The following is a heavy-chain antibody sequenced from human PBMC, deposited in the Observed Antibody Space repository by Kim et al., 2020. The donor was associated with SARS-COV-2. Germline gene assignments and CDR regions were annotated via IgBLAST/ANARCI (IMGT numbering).Heavy chain of an antibody. V-gene: IGHV3-23*01. CDR1: GFTFTGYA. Sequence: GGSLRLSCTTSGFTFTGYAMSWVRQAPGKGLEWVSSIDGSDGTTYFVESVKGRSTISRDNSKNTLHLQMSTLRADDTAEYYSVKGGCGSRWDYLGQGTL. CDR3: VKGGCGSRWDY. CDR2: IDGSDGTT. J-gene: IGHJ4*02. D-gene: IGHD5-12*01.